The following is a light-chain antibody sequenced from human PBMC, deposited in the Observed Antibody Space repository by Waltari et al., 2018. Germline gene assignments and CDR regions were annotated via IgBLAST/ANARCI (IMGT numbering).Light chain of an antibody. CDR1: QSVLFSSDNKNY. CDR2: WAS. J-gene: IGKJ2*01. CDR3: QQYNNWPPKYT. V-gene: IGKV4-1*01. Sequence: DIVMTQSPDSLAVSLGERATVNCKSSQSVLFSSDNKNYLAWYQQKPGQPPKVLIYWASTRESGVPDRFSGSGSGTDFTLTISSLQAEDVAVYYCQQYNNWPPKYTFGQGTKLEIK.